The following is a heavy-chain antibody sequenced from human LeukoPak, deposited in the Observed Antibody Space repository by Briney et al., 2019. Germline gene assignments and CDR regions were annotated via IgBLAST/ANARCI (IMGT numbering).Heavy chain of an antibody. D-gene: IGHD3-16*02. CDR1: GGSISSGGYY. CDR3: ARAVYDYIWGSYRFDY. CDR2: IYYSGST. Sequence: SQTLSLTCTVSGGSISSGGYYWSWIRQHPGKGLEWIGFIYYSGSTYYNPSLKSRVTFSVDTSKNQFSLKLSSVNAADTAVYYCARAVYDYIWGSYRFDYWGQGALVTVSS. V-gene: IGHV4-31*03. J-gene: IGHJ4*02.